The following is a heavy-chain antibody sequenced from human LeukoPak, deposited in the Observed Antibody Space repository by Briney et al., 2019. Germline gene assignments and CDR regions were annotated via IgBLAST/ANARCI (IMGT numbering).Heavy chain of an antibody. D-gene: IGHD2-15*01. CDR2: MNHNSGNT. J-gene: IGHJ4*02. V-gene: IGHV1-8*01. Sequence: ASVKVSCKASGYTFTSYDINWVRQATGQGGEWMGWMNHNSGNTGYAQKFQGRGTMTRNTSISTAYMELSSLRSEDTAVYYCARIGSRCSGGSCYSSPFDYWGQGTLVTVSS. CDR1: GYTFTSYD. CDR3: ARIGSRCSGGSCYSSPFDY.